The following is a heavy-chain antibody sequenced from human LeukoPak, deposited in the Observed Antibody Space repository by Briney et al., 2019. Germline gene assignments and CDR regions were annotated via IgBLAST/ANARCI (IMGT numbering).Heavy chain of an antibody. CDR3: ARSPDGYSYGYLY. CDR1: GFTFSHYN. V-gene: IGHV3-48*04. J-gene: IGHJ4*02. D-gene: IGHD5-18*01. CDR2: ISSSSSTT. Sequence: PGGSLRLSCAASGFTFSHYNINWVRQAPGKGLEWVSYISSSSSTTYYADSVKGRFTISRDNAKNSLYLQMNSLRAEDTAVYYCARSPDGYSYGYLYWGQGTLVTVSS.